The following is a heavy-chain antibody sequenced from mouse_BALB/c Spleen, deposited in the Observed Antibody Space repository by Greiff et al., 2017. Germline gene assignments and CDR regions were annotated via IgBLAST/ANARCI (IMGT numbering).Heavy chain of an antibody. CDR2: IYPYNGGT. J-gene: IGHJ4*01. CDR3: ARGNYDFLMDD. Sequence: VQLQQSGPELVKPGASVKISCKASGYTFTDYNMHWVKQSHGKSLEWIGYIYPYNGGTGYNQKFKSKATLTVDNSSSTAYMELRSLTSEDSAVYYCARGNYDFLMDDWGQGTSVTVSS. CDR1: GYTFTDYN. V-gene: IGHV1S29*02. D-gene: IGHD2-4*01.